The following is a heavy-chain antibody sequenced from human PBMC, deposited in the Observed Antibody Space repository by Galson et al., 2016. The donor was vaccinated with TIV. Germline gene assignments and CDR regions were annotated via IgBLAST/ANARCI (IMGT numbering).Heavy chain of an antibody. Sequence: SLRLSCAASGFNFRTYAMHWVRQAPGKGLEWVAVIWYDGGNKYYGDSVRGRVTISRDNSKNTLYLKMNSLTTEDTAVYFCARDVHWYFDLWGRGTLVTVSS. CDR3: ARDVHWYFDL. CDR2: IWYDGGNK. V-gene: IGHV3-33*01. CDR1: GFNFRTYA. J-gene: IGHJ2*01.